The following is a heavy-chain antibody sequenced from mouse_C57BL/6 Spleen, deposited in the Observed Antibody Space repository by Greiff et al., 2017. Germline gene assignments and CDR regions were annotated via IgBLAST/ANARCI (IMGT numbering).Heavy chain of an antibody. CDR1: GYTFTSYW. V-gene: IGHV1-7*01. Sequence: QVQLQQSGAELAKPGASVKLSCKASGYTFTSYWMHWVKQRPGQGLEWIGYINPSSGYTKSNQKFKDKATLTADKSSSTAYMQLSSLTYEDSAVYYCARLTGTIDWYFDVWGTGTTVTVSS. CDR3: ARLTGTIDWYFDV. J-gene: IGHJ1*03. D-gene: IGHD4-1*01. CDR2: INPSSGYT.